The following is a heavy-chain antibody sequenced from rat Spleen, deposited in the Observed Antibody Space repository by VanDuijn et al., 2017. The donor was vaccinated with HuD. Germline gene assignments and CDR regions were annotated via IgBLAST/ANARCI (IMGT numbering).Heavy chain of an antibody. CDR3: ARARGYYVMDA. D-gene: IGHD1-11*01. CDR2: ISYDGSST. Sequence: EVQLVESGGGLVQPGRSMKLSCAASGLSFSNYDMAWVRQAPKKGLEWVATISYDGSSTYYRDSVKGRFTISRDNAKSTLSLQMDSLRSEDTATYYCARARGYYVMDAWGQGASVTVSS. J-gene: IGHJ4*01. CDR1: GLSFSNYD. V-gene: IGHV5-7*01.